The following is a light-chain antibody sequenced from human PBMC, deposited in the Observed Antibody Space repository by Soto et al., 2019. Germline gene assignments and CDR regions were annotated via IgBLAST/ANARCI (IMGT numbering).Light chain of an antibody. CDR3: QQYNNWPYT. CDR2: GAS. Sequence: EIVMTQSPATLSVSPGERATLSCRASQGVSNTLAWYQQKPGQAPRLLIYGASIMATGIPARFSGGGSGTEFTLTISSLQSEDFAVYYCQQYNNWPYTFGQGTKLEIK. CDR1: QGVSNT. J-gene: IGKJ2*01. V-gene: IGKV3-15*01.